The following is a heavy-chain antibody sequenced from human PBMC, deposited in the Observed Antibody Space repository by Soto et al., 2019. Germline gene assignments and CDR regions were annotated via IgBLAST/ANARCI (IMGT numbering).Heavy chain of an antibody. Sequence: SETLSLTCAVYGGSFSGYYWSWIRQPPGKGLEWIGEINHSGSSNYNPSLKSRITISVDTSKNQFSLKLNSVTAADTAVYYCARGSGYSYGLYYYYYGMDVWGQGTTVTVSS. CDR3: ARGSGYSYGLYYYYYGMDV. J-gene: IGHJ6*02. V-gene: IGHV4-34*01. CDR2: INHSGSS. CDR1: GGSFSGYY. D-gene: IGHD5-18*01.